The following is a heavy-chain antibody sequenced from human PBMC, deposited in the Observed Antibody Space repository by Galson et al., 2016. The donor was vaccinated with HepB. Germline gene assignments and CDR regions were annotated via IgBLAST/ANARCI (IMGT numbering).Heavy chain of an antibody. D-gene: IGHD6-6*01. J-gene: IGHJ5*02. CDR3: TRDRGSSSRGNWLDP. Sequence: SVKVSCKASGYTFTGYYIHWVRQAPGQGLEWLGWINPNSGGTDYAQNFKGRVTMTRDTTGSTAYMELRRLGSDDTAVYYCTRDRGSSSRGNWLDPWGQGTLVTVSS. CDR1: GYTFTGYY. CDR2: INPNSGGT. V-gene: IGHV1-2*02.